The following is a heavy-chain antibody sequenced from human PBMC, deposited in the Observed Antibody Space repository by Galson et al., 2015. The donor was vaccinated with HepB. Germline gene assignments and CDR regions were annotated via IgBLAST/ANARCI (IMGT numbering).Heavy chain of an antibody. CDR1: GFTFSSYA. V-gene: IGHV3-30-3*01. CDR2: IAYDGSNK. D-gene: IGHD4-17*01. J-gene: IGHJ4*02. CDR3: ARVGYPSDGDSYFDY. Sequence: SLRLSCAASGFTFSSYAMHWVRQAPGKGLEWVAIIAYDGSNKYYADSVKGRLTISRDNSKNTLYLQMNSLRPEDTAVYYCARVGYPSDGDSYFDYWGQGTLVTVSS.